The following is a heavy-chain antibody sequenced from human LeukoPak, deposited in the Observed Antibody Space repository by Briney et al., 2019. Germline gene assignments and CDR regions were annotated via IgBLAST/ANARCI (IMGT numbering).Heavy chain of an antibody. V-gene: IGHV3-48*02. CDR2: ISGGSDSI. CDR3: ARDRPPVGAIDY. J-gene: IGHJ4*02. CDR1: GFTFSDHP. D-gene: IGHD1-26*01. Sequence: RGSLRLSCAASGFTFSDHPMNWVRQAPGEGLEWVSYISGGSDSIYYADPVKGRFTISRDNAKNSLYLQMNSLRDEDTAVYFCARDRPPVGAIDYWGQGTLVTVSS.